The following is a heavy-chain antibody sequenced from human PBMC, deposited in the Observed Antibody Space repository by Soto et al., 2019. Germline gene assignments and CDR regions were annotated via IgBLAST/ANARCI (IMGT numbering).Heavy chain of an antibody. D-gene: IGHD6-13*01. V-gene: IGHV3-30*18. Sequence: GGSLRLSCAASGFTFSSYGMHWVRQAPGKGLEWVAVISCDGSNKYYADSVKGRFTISRDNSKNTLYLQMNSLRAEDTAVYYCAKGAAAGFYYCYGMDVWGQGTTVTVSS. CDR2: ISCDGSNK. J-gene: IGHJ6*02. CDR1: GFTFSSYG. CDR3: AKGAAAGFYYCYGMDV.